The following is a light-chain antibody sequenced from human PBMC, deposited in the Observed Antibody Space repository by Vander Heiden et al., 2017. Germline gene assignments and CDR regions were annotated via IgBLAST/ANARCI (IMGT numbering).Light chain of an antibody. V-gene: IGKV3-20*01. CDR2: HAS. CDR3: QQYGSLPRT. CDR1: QSVTSRY. Sequence: EIVLTQPPSTLFSSLGQTATPSCSASQSVTSRYLAWYQQRPGQAPRLLIYHASNRATGIPDRFSGSGAGTDFTLTISKLEPEDVAVYYCQQYGSLPRTFGPGTKVEI. J-gene: IGKJ3*01.